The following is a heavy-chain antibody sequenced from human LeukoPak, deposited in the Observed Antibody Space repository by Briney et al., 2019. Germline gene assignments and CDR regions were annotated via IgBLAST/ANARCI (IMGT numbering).Heavy chain of an antibody. CDR2: INPNSGGT. Sequence: ASVKVSCKASGYTFTGYYMHWVRQAPGQGLEWMGWINPNSGGTNYAQKFQGRVTMTRDTSLSTAYMELSRLRSDDTAVYYCARGRTVVVPAAIPNYWGQGTLVTVSS. CDR3: ARGRTVVVPAAIPNY. J-gene: IGHJ4*02. V-gene: IGHV1-2*02. CDR1: GYTFTGYY. D-gene: IGHD2-2*02.